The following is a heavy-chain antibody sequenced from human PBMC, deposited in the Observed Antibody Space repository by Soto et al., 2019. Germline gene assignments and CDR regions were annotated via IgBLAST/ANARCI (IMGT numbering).Heavy chain of an antibody. J-gene: IGHJ6*02. D-gene: IGHD3-3*01. Sequence: GASVKVSCKASGYTFTSYYINWVRQATGQGLEWMGWMNPNSGNTGYAQKFQGRVTMTRNTSISTAYMELSSLRSEDTAVYYCARGDYQGFWSGYYNSGMDVWGQGTTVTVSS. V-gene: IGHV1-8*01. CDR3: ARGDYQGFWSGYYNSGMDV. CDR2: MNPNSGNT. CDR1: GYTFTSYY.